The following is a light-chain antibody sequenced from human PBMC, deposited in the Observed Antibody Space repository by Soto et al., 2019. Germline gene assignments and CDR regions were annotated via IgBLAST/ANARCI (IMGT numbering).Light chain of an antibody. CDR3: QQYNSWPPEGT. CDR2: GAS. V-gene: IGKV3-15*01. Sequence: ETVMTQSPASLSVSPGERATLSCRASQSVTTNLALYQVKPGQGPRLLIYGASTRATGVPARFSGSGSGTEFTLTISSLQSEDFAVYYCQQYNSWPPEGTFGQGTTVEIK. J-gene: IGKJ1*01. CDR1: QSVTTN.